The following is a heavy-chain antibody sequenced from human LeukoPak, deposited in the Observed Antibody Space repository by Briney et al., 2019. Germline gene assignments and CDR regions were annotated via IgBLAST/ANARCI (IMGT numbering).Heavy chain of an antibody. V-gene: IGHV3-30*18. CDR3: AKDLGDGYNY. D-gene: IGHD5-24*01. J-gene: IGHJ4*02. Sequence: PGRSLRLSCAASGFTFSSYGTHWVRQAPGKGLEWVAVISYDGSNKYYADSVKGRFTISRDNSKNTLYLQMNSLRAEDTAVYYCAKDLGDGYNYWGQGTLVTVSS. CDR1: GFTFSSYG. CDR2: ISYDGSNK.